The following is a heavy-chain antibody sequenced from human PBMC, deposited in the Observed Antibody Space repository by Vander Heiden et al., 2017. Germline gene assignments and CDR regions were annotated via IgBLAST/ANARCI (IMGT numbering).Heavy chain of an antibody. CDR1: GFTFTSYA. V-gene: IGHV3-30-3*01. J-gene: IGHJ4*02. Sequence: QVQLVESGGGVVQPGRSLRTSCAASGFTFTSYAMHWVRQAPGKGLVWVAVISYDGSNKYYADSVKGRFTISRDNSKNTLYLQMNSLRAEDTAVYYCARTHSGSYWGSFDYWGQGTLVTVSS. D-gene: IGHD1-26*01. CDR2: ISYDGSNK. CDR3: ARTHSGSYWGSFDY.